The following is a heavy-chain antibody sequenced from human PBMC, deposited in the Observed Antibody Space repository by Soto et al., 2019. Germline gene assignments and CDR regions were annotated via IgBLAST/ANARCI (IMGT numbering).Heavy chain of an antibody. Sequence: GSLRLSCAVSGFTVTINYMSWVRQAPGKGLEWVSVIYSGGTIYYADSVKGRFTISRDNAKNSLYLQMNSLRAEDTAVYYCARGRTGYCISTSCLRYGMDVWGQGTTVTAP. CDR3: ARGRTGYCISTSCLRYGMDV. CDR2: IYSGGTI. V-gene: IGHV3-53*01. D-gene: IGHD2-2*01. CDR1: GFTVTINY. J-gene: IGHJ6*02.